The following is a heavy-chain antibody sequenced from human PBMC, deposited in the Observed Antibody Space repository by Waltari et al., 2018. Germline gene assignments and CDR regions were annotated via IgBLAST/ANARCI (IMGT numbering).Heavy chain of an antibody. Sequence: EVQLLESGGGLVQPGGSLRLSCAASGFTFSSYAMSWVRQAPGKGLEWVSAISGSGGSTYYADSLKGRFTISRDNSKNTLYLQMNSLRAEDTAVYYCAKMGSSWAFYYYYYMDVWGKGTTVTISS. CDR1: GFTFSSYA. J-gene: IGHJ6*03. D-gene: IGHD6-13*01. CDR2: ISGSGGST. V-gene: IGHV3-23*01. CDR3: AKMGSSWAFYYYYYMDV.